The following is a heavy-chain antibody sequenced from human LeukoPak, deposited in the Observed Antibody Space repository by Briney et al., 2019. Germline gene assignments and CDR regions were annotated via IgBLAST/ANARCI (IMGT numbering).Heavy chain of an antibody. D-gene: IGHD3-22*01. CDR1: GFTFSNAW. CDR3: LRQGYYDSSGYYYGFDY. CDR2: IKSKTDGGTT. J-gene: IGHJ4*02. V-gene: IGHV3-15*01. Sequence: GGSLRLSCAASGFTFSNAWMSWVRQAPGKGLEWVGRIKSKTDGGTTDYAAPVKGRFTISRDDSKNTLYLQMNSLKAEDTAVYYCLRQGYYDSSGYYYGFDYWGQGTLVTVSS.